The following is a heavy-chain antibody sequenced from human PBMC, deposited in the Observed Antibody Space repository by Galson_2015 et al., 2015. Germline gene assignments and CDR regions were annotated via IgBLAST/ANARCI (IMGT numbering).Heavy chain of an antibody. CDR2: ISGSSTYI. Sequence: SLRLSCVASGFTFSTYDMNWVRRAPGKGLEWVSSISGSSTYIYYADSVKGRFTISRDNAKNSLFLQMSCLRAEDTAVYYCAIDRSKDGGTPLDFWGQGTLVTVSS. CDR3: AIDRSKDGGTPLDF. J-gene: IGHJ4*02. V-gene: IGHV3-21*01. CDR1: GFTFSTYD. D-gene: IGHD2-15*01.